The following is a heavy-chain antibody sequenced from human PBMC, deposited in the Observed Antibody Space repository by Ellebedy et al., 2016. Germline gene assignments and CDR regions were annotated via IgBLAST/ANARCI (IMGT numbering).Heavy chain of an antibody. Sequence: GGSLRLSXAASGFIFSDHYVDWVRQAPGKGLEWVGRTKNRANSYTIEYAASVKGRFSISRDASKNSVYLQMNSLKAADTAVYYCARSVAVAGANWGQGIRVTVSS. D-gene: IGHD6-19*01. V-gene: IGHV3-72*01. CDR3: ARSVAVAGAN. CDR1: GFIFSDHY. CDR2: TKNRANSYTI. J-gene: IGHJ1*01.